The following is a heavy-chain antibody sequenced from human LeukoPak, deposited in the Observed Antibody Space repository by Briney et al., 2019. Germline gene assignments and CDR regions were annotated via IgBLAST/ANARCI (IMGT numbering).Heavy chain of an antibody. Sequence: GASVKVSCKASGCTFSSYAISWVRQAPGQGLEWMGRIIPIFGTANYAQKFQGRVTITADESTSTAYMELSSMRSEDTAVYYCARVFVFDWSIDPWGQGNLVTVSS. V-gene: IGHV1-69*01. J-gene: IGHJ5*02. CDR1: GCTFSSYA. D-gene: IGHD3-9*01. CDR2: IIPIFGTA. CDR3: ARVFVFDWSIDP.